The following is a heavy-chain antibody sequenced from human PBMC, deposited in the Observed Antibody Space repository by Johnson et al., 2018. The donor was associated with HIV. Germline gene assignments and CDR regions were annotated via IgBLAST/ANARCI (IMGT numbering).Heavy chain of an antibody. D-gene: IGHD3-10*01. CDR3: ARPIARGASDI. Sequence: SNYAIHWVRQAPGKGLEWVAIISYDGITTNYADSVKGRFTVSRDNAKSTLYLQMNSLRVEDTGVYYCARPIARGASDIWGQGTMVTVSS. J-gene: IGHJ3*02. V-gene: IGHV3-30*04. CDR1: SNYA. CDR2: ISYDGITT.